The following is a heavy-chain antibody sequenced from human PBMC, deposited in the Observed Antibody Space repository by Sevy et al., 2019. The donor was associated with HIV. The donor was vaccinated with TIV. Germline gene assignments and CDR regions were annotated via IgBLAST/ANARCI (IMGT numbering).Heavy chain of an antibody. J-gene: IGHJ4*02. D-gene: IGHD4-17*01. CDR2: ISAYTGNT. CDR3: ARRYGLGLTTVSFFDY. CDR1: GYTFINYA. V-gene: IGHV1-18*01. Sequence: ASVKVSCKASGYTFINYALAWVRQAPGQGLEWIGWISAYTGNTNYAQKLQGRVTMTTDTSTNTAYMELRSLISDDTAVYYCARRYGLGLTTVSFFDYWGQGTLVTVSS.